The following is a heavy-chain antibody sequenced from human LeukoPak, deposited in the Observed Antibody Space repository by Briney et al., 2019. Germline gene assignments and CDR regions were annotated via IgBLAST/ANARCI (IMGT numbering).Heavy chain of an antibody. J-gene: IGHJ5*02. CDR3: ATVGYFDWLLPWYNWFDP. Sequence: ASVKVSCKASGYTFTSYYMHWVRQAPGQGLEWMGIINPSGGSTSYAQKFQGRVTMTRDTSTSTVYMELSSLRSEDTAVYYCATVGYFDWLLPWYNWFDPWGQGTLVTVSS. CDR1: GYTFTSYY. V-gene: IGHV1-46*01. D-gene: IGHD3-9*01. CDR2: INPSGGST.